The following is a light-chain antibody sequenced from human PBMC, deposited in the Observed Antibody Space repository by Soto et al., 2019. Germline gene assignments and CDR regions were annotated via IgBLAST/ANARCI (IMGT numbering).Light chain of an antibody. CDR1: TSNVGSYNL. CDR2: EVN. Sequence: SVLTQPASVSGSPGQSITISCTGTTSNVGSYNLVSWYQQDPGKAPKLIIFEVNTRPSGVSNRFSGSKSANTASLTISGLQAADEADYYCCSYAGSGTYVFGTGTKVTVL. J-gene: IGLJ1*01. V-gene: IGLV2-23*02. CDR3: CSYAGSGTYV.